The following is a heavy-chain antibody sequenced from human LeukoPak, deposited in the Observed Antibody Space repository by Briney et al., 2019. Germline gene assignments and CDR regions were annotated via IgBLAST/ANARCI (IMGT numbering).Heavy chain of an antibody. CDR1: GGSISSSTYY. J-gene: IGHJ4*02. V-gene: IGHV4-39*01. Sequence: SETLSLTCTVSGGSISSSTYYWGWIRQPPGKGLEWIGSIYYSGSTYYNPSFKSRVTISVDTSKNQFSLKLSSVTAADTAVYYCARLRNYYDSSGSPSPDYFDYWGQGTLVTVSS. D-gene: IGHD3-22*01. CDR2: IYYSGST. CDR3: ARLRNYYDSSGSPSPDYFDY.